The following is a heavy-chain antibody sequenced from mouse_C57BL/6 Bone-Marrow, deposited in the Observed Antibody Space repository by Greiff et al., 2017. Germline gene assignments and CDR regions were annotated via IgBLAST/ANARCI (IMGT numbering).Heavy chain of an antibody. CDR2: IYPRSGNT. CDR1: GYTFTSYG. V-gene: IGHV1-81*01. CDR3: ARLGEYDGYDAWFAY. Sequence: QVQLQQSGAELARPGASVKLSCKASGYTFTSYGISWVKQRTGQGLEWIGEIYPRSGNTYYNEQFKGKATLTADKSSSTAYMELRSLTSEDSSVYFCARLGEYDGYDAWFAYGGQGTLVTVSA. J-gene: IGHJ3*01. D-gene: IGHD2-3*01.